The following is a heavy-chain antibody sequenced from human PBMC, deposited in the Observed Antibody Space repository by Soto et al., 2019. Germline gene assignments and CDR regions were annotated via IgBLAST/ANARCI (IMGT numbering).Heavy chain of an antibody. D-gene: IGHD2-15*01. CDR2: IIPILGIA. J-gene: IGHJ2*01. Sequence: SCKASGGTFSSYTISWVRQAPGQGLEWMGRIIPILGIANYAQKFQGRVTITADKSTSTAYMELSSLRSEDTAVYYCARGGGNPMYFDLWGRGTLVTVSS. CDR1: GGTFSSYT. V-gene: IGHV1-69*02. CDR3: ARGGGNPMYFDL.